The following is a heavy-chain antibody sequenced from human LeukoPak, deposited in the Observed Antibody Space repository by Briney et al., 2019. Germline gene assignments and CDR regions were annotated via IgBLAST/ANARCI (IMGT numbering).Heavy chain of an antibody. J-gene: IGHJ4*02. Sequence: SETLSLTCAVYGGSITGYYWSWIRQTPGRGLEWVGEIHYSGATSYNPSLKSRATISTDTSKNQFSLRLSSVTAADTAVYYCARDEGRGLRQSYFDYWGQGTLVTVSS. CDR1: GGSITGYY. CDR2: IHYSGAT. V-gene: IGHV4-34*01. D-gene: IGHD5-12*01. CDR3: ARDEGRGLRQSYFDY.